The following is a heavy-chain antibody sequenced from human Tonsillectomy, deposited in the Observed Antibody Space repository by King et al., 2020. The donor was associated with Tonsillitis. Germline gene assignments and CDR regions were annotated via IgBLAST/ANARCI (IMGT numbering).Heavy chain of an antibody. Sequence: VQLVESGGGVVQPGRSLRLSCAASGFTFSSYGMHWVRQAPGEGLEWVAVISYDGSNKYYADSVKGRFTISRDNSRNTLYLQMNTLRAEDTAIYYCAKDRRYCSGTSCYDGPYYHYYGMDVWGQGTTVTVSS. J-gene: IGHJ6*02. CDR2: ISYDGSNK. CDR3: AKDRRYCSGTSCYDGPYYHYYGMDV. V-gene: IGHV3-30*18. CDR1: GFTFSSYG. D-gene: IGHD2-2*01.